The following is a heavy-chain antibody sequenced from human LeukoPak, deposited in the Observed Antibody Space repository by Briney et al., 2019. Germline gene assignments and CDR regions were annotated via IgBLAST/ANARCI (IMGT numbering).Heavy chain of an antibody. Sequence: GGSLRLSCAATGFTFSSYAMSWVRQAPGKGLEWVSLISWDGGTTYYADSVKGRFTISRDNSKNSLYLQMNSLGPEDSALFYCVKGKNQLLNRGGFDYWGQGTLVTVSS. CDR2: ISWDGGTT. CDR3: VKGKNQLLNRGGFDY. J-gene: IGHJ4*02. CDR1: GFTFSSYA. V-gene: IGHV3-43D*03. D-gene: IGHD2-2*01.